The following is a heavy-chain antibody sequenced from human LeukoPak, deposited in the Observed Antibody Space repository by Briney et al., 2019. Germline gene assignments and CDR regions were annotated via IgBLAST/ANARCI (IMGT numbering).Heavy chain of an antibody. V-gene: IGHV1-69*13. CDR2: IIPIFGTA. Sequence: ASVKVSCKASGGTFSSYAISWVRQAPGQGLEWMGGIIPIFGTANYAQKFQGRVTITADESTSTAYMELSSLRSEDTAVYYCARGGRGGLGYCSSTSCYADYWGQGTLVTVSS. J-gene: IGHJ4*02. CDR3: ARGGRGGLGYCSSTSCYADY. D-gene: IGHD2-2*01. CDR1: GGTFSSYA.